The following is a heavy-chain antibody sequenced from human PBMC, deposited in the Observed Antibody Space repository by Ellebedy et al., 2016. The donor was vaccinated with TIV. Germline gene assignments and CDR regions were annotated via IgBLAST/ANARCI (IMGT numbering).Heavy chain of an antibody. V-gene: IGHV3-43*01. Sequence: GESLKISCGASGFTFEDYTMHWIRQVPGKGMEWVSLISWDGDIPNYADSVEGRFTMSRDNGKNSLYLQMTGLRLEDTAIYYCVRENTAMDVWGQGTTVTVSS. D-gene: IGHD2-2*02. CDR2: ISWDGDIP. CDR3: VRENTAMDV. CDR1: GFTFEDYT. J-gene: IGHJ6*02.